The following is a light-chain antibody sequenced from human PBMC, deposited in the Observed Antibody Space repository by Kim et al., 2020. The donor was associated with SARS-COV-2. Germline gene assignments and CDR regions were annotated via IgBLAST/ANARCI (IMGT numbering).Light chain of an antibody. CDR1: SSNIGSYNY. CDR2: DVN. J-gene: IGLJ3*02. CDR3: SSFTTRSTLV. Sequence: QSALTQPASVSGSPGQSISISCTGTSSNIGSYNYVSWHQQHPGKAPKLMIYDVNKRPSGISSRFSGSKSGSTASLTISGLQAEDDADYYCSSFTTRSTLVFGGVTKVTVL. V-gene: IGLV2-14*03.